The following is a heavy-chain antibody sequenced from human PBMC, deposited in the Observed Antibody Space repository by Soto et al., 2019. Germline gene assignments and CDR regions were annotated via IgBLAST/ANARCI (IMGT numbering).Heavy chain of an antibody. V-gene: IGHV3-23*01. CDR1: GFTFSGYT. D-gene: IGHD2-2*01. CDR2: IGGGGTST. Sequence: EVQLLESGGGLVQPGGSLRLSCVASGFTFSGYTIGWVRQAPGKGLEWFSAIGGGGTSTYYADSVKGRFTISRDNSRNTLSLQMKSLRAEDTAVYYCAKGSADARPYYFEYWGQGTLVTVSS. CDR3: AKGSADARPYYFEY. J-gene: IGHJ4*02.